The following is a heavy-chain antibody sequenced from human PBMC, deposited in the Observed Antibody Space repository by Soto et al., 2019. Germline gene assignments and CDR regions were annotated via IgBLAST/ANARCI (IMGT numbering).Heavy chain of an antibody. D-gene: IGHD3-10*01. Sequence: QVQLVESGGGVVQPGRSLRLSCAASGFTFSSYGMHWVRQAPGKGLEWVAVISYDGSNKYYADSVKGRFTISRDNSKNTLYLQMNSLRAEDTAVYYCAKDGSYYRSGSYLVYWGQGTLVTVSS. J-gene: IGHJ4*02. V-gene: IGHV3-30*18. CDR1: GFTFSSYG. CDR2: ISYDGSNK. CDR3: AKDGSYYRSGSYLVY.